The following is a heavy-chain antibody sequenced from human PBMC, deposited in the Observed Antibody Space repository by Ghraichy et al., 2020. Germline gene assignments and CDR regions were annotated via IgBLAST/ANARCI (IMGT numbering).Heavy chain of an antibody. Sequence: ASVKVSCKASGYTFTGYYMHWVRQAPGQGLEWMGWINPNSGGTNYAQKFQGRVTMTRDTSISTAYMELSRLRSDDTAVYYCAREIYCTNGVCSGMDVWGQGTTVTVSS. V-gene: IGHV1-2*02. J-gene: IGHJ6*02. D-gene: IGHD2-8*01. CDR2: INPNSGGT. CDR3: AREIYCTNGVCSGMDV. CDR1: GYTFTGYY.